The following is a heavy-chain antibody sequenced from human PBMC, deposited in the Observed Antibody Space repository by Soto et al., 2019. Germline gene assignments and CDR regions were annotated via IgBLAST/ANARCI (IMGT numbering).Heavy chain of an antibody. Sequence: ASVKASCKAPGFTFTSYSMYWVRQAPGQRLEWMGWINAGNGNTKYSQKFQGRVTITRDTSASTAYMELSSLRSEDTAVYYCARDIRSITIFGVVPPAYWGQGTLVTVSS. D-gene: IGHD3-3*01. CDR2: INAGNGNT. J-gene: IGHJ4*02. CDR1: GFTFTSYS. V-gene: IGHV1-3*01. CDR3: ARDIRSITIFGVVPPAY.